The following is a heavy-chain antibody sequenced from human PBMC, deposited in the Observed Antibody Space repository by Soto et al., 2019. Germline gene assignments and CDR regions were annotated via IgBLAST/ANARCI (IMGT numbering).Heavy chain of an antibody. V-gene: IGHV3-30-3*01. CDR1: GFTFSSYA. CDR3: AILTTVTTY. CDR2: ISYDGSTK. J-gene: IGHJ4*01. Sequence: QVQLVESGGGVVQPGRSLRLSCAASGFTFSSYALHWVRQAPGKGLEWVTIISYDGSTKYYADSVKGRFTISRDNSKNTLYLQMNSLRSEDTAMYYCAILTTVTTYWGHGTLVTVSS. D-gene: IGHD4-17*01.